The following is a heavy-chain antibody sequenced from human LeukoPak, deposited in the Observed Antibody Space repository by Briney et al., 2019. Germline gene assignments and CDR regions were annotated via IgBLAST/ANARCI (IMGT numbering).Heavy chain of an antibody. V-gene: IGHV3-48*01. CDR2: ISSSSSTI. Sequence: PGGSLRLSCAASGFTFSSYSMSWVRQAPGKGLEWVSYISSSSSTIYYADSVKGRFTISRDNAKNSLYLRMNSLRGEDTAVYYCARGRRRLQPFDIWGQGTMVTVSS. CDR3: ARGRRRLQPFDI. D-gene: IGHD2-21*01. CDR1: GFTFSSYS. J-gene: IGHJ3*02.